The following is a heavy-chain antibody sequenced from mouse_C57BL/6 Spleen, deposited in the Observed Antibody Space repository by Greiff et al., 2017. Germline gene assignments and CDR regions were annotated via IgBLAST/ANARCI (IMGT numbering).Heavy chain of an antibody. CDR2: ISSGSSTI. D-gene: IGHD2-3*01. J-gene: IGHJ4*01. CDR1: GFTFSDYG. CDR3: ARWLLLYAMDY. Sequence: EVMLVESGGGLVKPGGSLKPSCAASGFTFSDYGMHWVRQAPEKGLEWVAYISSGSSTIYYADTVKGRFTISRDNAKNTLFLQMTSLRSEDTAMYYCARWLLLYAMDYWGQGTSVTVSS. V-gene: IGHV5-17*01.